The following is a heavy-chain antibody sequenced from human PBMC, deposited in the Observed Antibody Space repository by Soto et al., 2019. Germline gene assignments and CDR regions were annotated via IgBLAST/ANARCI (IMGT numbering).Heavy chain of an antibody. CDR1: GGSISSYY. J-gene: IGHJ6*02. V-gene: IGHV4-59*12. Sequence: PSETLSLTCTVSGGSISSYYWSWIRQPPGKGLEWIGYIYYSGSTNYNPSIKSRVTISVDTSKNQFSLRLSSVTAADTAVYYCAREDIVVVPATNYYYYYGMDVWGQGTTVTVSS. D-gene: IGHD2-2*01. CDR3: AREDIVVVPATNYYYYYGMDV. CDR2: IYYSGST.